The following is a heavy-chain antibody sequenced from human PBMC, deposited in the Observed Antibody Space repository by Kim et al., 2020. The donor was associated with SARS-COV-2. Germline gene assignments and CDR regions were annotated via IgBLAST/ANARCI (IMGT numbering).Heavy chain of an antibody. V-gene: IGHV3-30*03. CDR2: ISYDGSDK. D-gene: IGHD1-20*01. CDR3: AGGPLKLTLAAPYYYFGMDV. CDR1: GFTFSSYG. Sequence: GGSLRLSCAASGFTFSSYGMHWVRQAPGKGLEWVAVISYDGSDKYYADSVKGRFTISRDNSKNTLYLQMNSLRAEDTAVYYCAGGPLKLTLAAPYYYFGMDVWGYGTALTVSS. J-gene: IGHJ6*04.